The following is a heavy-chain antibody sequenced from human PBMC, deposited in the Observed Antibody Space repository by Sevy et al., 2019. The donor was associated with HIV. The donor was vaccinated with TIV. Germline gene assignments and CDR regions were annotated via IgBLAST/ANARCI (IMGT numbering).Heavy chain of an antibody. CDR2: ISSSGSTI. J-gene: IGHJ5*02. V-gene: IGHV3-48*02. CDR1: GFTFSSYT. CDR3: ARDDLGYCTTTGRWGWFDP. D-gene: IGHD2-8*01. Sequence: GGSLRLSCAASGFTFSSYTMNWVRQAPGKGLEWISYISSSGSTIYYADSVKGRFTISRDNAKNSLYLQMNSLRDEDTAVYYCARDDLGYCTTTGRWGWFDPWGQGTLVTVSS.